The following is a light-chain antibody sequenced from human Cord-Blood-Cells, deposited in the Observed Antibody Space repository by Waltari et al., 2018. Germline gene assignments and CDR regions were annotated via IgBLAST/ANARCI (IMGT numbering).Light chain of an antibody. Sequence: QSPLTQPPSASRSPAPPVTIPCTGTSRDVGGYNHVSWYPPRPGKAPQRMIYEVSKRPSGVPDRFSGSKSGNTASLTVSGLQAEDEADYYCSSYAGSNNYVFGTGTKVTVL. CDR3: SSYAGSNNYV. V-gene: IGLV2-8*01. CDR2: EVS. J-gene: IGLJ1*01. CDR1: SRDVGGYNH.